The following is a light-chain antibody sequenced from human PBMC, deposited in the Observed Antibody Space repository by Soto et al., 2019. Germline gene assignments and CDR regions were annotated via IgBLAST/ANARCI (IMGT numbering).Light chain of an antibody. J-gene: IGKJ2*01. CDR1: QSVDTNY. Sequence: ETVVTQSPVTLSLSPGEGATLSCRASQSVDTNYLAWYQQKPGQAPRLLIHGTSNRASGIPDRFSGSGSGTDFTLTISRLEPEYFAVYYCQQYGTAPYTFCQGSTLEFK. V-gene: IGKV3-20*01. CDR3: QQYGTAPYT. CDR2: GTS.